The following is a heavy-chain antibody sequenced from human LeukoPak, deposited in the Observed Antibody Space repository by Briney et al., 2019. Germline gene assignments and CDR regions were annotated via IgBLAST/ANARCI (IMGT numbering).Heavy chain of an antibody. J-gene: IGHJ5*01. CDR1: GFTFSSYW. Sequence: RGGSLRLSCAASGFTFSSYWMHWVRQAPGKGLVWVSRINSDGSGTIYADSVRGRLSISRHNDKNTLYLQVTSLRAEDTAVYYCARTEGTVAYDSWGQGTLVTVSS. CDR2: INSDGSGT. D-gene: IGHD4-23*01. CDR3: ARTEGTVAYDS. V-gene: IGHV3-74*01.